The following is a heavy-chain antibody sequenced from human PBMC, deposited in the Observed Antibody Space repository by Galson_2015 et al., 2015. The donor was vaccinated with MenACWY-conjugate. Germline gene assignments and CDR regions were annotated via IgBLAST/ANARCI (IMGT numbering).Heavy chain of an antibody. Sequence: SLRLSCAASGFIFSRYDMAWVRQAPGKGLEWVSIIGTTSAYKYYGESVKGRFTISRDNSKNTLYLQLNSLRGDDTAVYYCAKRLATYYYDSSGYYWFDYWGQGTLVTVSS. V-gene: IGHV3-23*01. CDR1: GFIFSRYD. CDR2: IGTTSAYK. CDR3: AKRLATYYYDSSGYYWFDY. D-gene: IGHD3-22*01. J-gene: IGHJ4*02.